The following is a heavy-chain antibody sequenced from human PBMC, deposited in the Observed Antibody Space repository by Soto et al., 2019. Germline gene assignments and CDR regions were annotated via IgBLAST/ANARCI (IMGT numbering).Heavy chain of an antibody. CDR2: ISTYNGNT. D-gene: IGHD6-19*01. CDR3: AGDHAYHAAVAQTLDF. J-gene: IGHJ4*02. CDR1: GYTFTSYG. Sequence: QVQLVQSGAEVKKPGASVKVSCKASGYTFTSYGISWVRQAPGQGLEWMGWISTYNGNTNYAQKLQGRVTMTTDTSTSTAYMELRIMRSDDTALYYWAGDHAYHAAVAQTLDFWGQGTLVTVSS. V-gene: IGHV1-18*01.